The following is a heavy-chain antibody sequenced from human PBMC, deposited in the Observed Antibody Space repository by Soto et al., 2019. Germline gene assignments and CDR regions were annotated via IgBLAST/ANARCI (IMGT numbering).Heavy chain of an antibody. CDR1: GFTFSSYS. CDR2: ISSSSIYI. CDR3: ASAPNYDILTGYYYYGMDV. Sequence: GGSLRLSCAASGFTFSSYSMNWVRQAPGKGLEWVSPISSSSIYIYYADSVKGRFTISRDNAKNSLYLQMNSLRAEDTAVYYCASAPNYDILTGYYYYGMDVWGQGTTVTVSS. J-gene: IGHJ6*02. D-gene: IGHD3-9*01. V-gene: IGHV3-21*01.